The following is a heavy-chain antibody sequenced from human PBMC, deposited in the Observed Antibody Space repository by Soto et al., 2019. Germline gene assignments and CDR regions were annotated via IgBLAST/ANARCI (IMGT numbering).Heavy chain of an antibody. Sequence: GGSLRLSCAASGFTFSSYAMSWVRQAPGKGLEWVSAISGSGGSTYYADSVKGRFTISRDNSKNTLYLQMNSLRAEDTAVYYCAQAVLVTMVRGVFDYWGQGTLVTVSS. CDR3: AQAVLVTMVRGVFDY. CDR2: ISGSGGST. V-gene: IGHV3-23*01. J-gene: IGHJ4*02. CDR1: GFTFSSYA. D-gene: IGHD3-10*01.